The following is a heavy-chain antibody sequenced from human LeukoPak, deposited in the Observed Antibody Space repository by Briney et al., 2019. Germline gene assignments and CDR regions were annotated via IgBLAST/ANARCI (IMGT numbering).Heavy chain of an antibody. CDR1: GMTFSSYG. D-gene: IGHD3-10*01. V-gene: IGHV3-33*01. J-gene: IGHJ6*04. CDR2: IWYDGSDK. CDR3: ARDYGSGMDV. Sequence: GGSLTLSRAPFGMTFSSYGMHWVRQTPGEGLEWVAIIWYDGSDKYYADSVKGRFTISRDNYKNTLYLQMNSLRGEDTAVYYCARDYGSGMDVWGKGTMVTVSS.